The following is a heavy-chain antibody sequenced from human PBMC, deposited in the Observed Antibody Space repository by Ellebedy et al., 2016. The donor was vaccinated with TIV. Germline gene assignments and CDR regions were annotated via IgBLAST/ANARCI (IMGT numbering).Heavy chain of an antibody. D-gene: IGHD7-27*01. CDR1: GFTFSSYG. CDR3: AKRDWGRWFDP. Sequence: GESLKISCAASGFTFSSYGMHWVRQAPGKGLEWVAVISYDGINKYYADSVKGRFTISRDNSKNTLYLQMNSLRAEDTAVYYCAKRDWGRWFDPWGQGTLVSVS. V-gene: IGHV3-30*18. CDR2: ISYDGINK. J-gene: IGHJ5*02.